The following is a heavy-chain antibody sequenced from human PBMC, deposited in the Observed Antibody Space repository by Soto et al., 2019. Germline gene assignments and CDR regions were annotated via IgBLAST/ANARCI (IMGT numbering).Heavy chain of an antibody. CDR3: TYLHYDILTASIRSYFDY. V-gene: IGHV3-15*01. Sequence: GGSLRLSCAASGFTFSNAWMSWVRQAPGKGPEWVGHIKSKTDGGTRDYAAPVKGRFTISRDDSKNTLYLQMNSLKIEDTAVYYCTYLHYDILTASIRSYFDYWGRGTLVTVSS. CDR2: IKSKTDGGTR. J-gene: IGHJ4*02. CDR1: GFTFSNAW. D-gene: IGHD3-9*01.